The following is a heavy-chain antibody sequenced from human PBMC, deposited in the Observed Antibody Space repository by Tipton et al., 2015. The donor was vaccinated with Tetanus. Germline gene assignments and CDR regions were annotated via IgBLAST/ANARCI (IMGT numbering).Heavy chain of an antibody. CDR2: IYYNHDT. J-gene: IGHJ4*02. CDR1: GGSIYSGGYY. V-gene: IGHV4-31*03. Sequence: TLSLTCTVSGGSIYSGGYYWTWIRQRPGKGLEWIGYIYYNHDTYYNPSLKSRITISLDTSKNQFFLQLNSVTAADTAVYFCARAISGSFSSADSWGQGTLVTVSS. D-gene: IGHD1-26*01. CDR3: ARAISGSFSSADS.